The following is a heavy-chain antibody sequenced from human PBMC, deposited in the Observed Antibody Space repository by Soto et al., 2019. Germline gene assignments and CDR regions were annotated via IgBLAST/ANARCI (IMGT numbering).Heavy chain of an antibody. D-gene: IGHD3-22*01. CDR1: GVSIISYY. CDR3: ARGGGLYYYDSSGYFLFDY. Sequence: ETLSLTCPLAGVSIISYYWSLLRPTPGKGLEWIGYIYYSGSTNYNPSLKSRVTISVDTSKNQFSLKLSSVTAADTAVYYCARGGGLYYYDSSGYFLFDYWGQGTLVTFS. CDR2: IYYSGST. V-gene: IGHV4-59*01. J-gene: IGHJ4*02.